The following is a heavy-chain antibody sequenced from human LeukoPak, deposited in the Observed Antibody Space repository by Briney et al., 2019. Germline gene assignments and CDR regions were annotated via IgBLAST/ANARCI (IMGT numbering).Heavy chain of an antibody. CDR3: ARGGTTLIVPTS. CDR2: IYTGGST. D-gene: IGHD3-22*01. J-gene: IGHJ5*02. Sequence: GGSLRLSCAASGFTVSSNYMTWVRQAPGKGLEWVSVIYTGGSTYYADSVKGRFIISRDNSKNTLYLQMNSLRADDTAVYYCARGGTTLIVPTSWGLGTLVTVSS. V-gene: IGHV3-53*01. CDR1: GFTVSSNY.